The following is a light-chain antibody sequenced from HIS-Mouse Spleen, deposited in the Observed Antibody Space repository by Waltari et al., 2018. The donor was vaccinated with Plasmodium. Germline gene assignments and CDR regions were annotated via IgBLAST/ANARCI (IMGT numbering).Light chain of an antibody. CDR1: QSVSSSY. CDR2: GAS. CDR3: QQDYNLPYT. V-gene: IGKV3D-7*01. J-gene: IGKJ2*01. Sequence: EIVMTQSPATLSLSPGERATLSCRASQSVSSSYLSWYQQKPGQAPRLLIHGASTRATGIPARFSGSVSGTDVTLTISSLQPEDFAVYYCQQDYNLPYTFGQGTKLEIK.